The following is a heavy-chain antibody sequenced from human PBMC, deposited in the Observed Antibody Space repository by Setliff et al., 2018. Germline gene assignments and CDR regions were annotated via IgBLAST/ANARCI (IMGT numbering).Heavy chain of an antibody. Sequence: PSETLSLTCTVSGGSISSSSYYWGWIRQPPGKGLEWIGYIYYSGSTYCNPSLKSRVTISVDTSKNHFSLKLSSVTAADTAVYYCARDGARGDAFDIWGQGTMVTV. J-gene: IGHJ3*02. V-gene: IGHV4-31*03. CDR1: GGSISSSSYY. CDR2: IYYSGST. D-gene: IGHD3-10*01. CDR3: ARDGARGDAFDI.